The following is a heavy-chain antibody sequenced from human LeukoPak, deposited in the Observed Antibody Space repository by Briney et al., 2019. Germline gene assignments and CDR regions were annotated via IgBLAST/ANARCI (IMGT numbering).Heavy chain of an antibody. CDR2: IKRKTEGGTT. V-gene: IGHV3-15*07. D-gene: IGHD3-10*01. CDR1: GFTFSDAW. CDR3: TTGNFGPY. Sequence: GGSLRLSCAASGFTFSDAWMNWVRQAPGKGLEWVGRIKRKTEGGTTDYVAPVKGRFIISRDDSKNTLYLQMNSLKTEDTAFYYCTTGNFGPYWGQGTLVTVSS. J-gene: IGHJ4*02.